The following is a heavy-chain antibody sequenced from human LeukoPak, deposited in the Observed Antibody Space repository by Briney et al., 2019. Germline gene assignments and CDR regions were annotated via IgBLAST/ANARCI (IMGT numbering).Heavy chain of an antibody. CDR3: ARGLWGTIFGVADY. J-gene: IGHJ4*02. D-gene: IGHD3-3*01. V-gene: IGHV4-34*01. Sequence: SETLSLTCAVYGGPFSGYYWSWIRQPPGKGLEWIGEINHSGSTNYNPSLKSRVTISVDTSKNQFSLKLSSVTAADTAVYYCARGLWGTIFGVADYWGQGTLVTVSS. CDR1: GGPFSGYY. CDR2: INHSGST.